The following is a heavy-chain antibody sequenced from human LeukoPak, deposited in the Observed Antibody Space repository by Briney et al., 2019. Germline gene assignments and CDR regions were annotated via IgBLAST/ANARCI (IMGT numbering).Heavy chain of an antibody. D-gene: IGHD6-13*01. CDR1: GYSFVSHW. V-gene: IGHV5-51*01. Sequence: GESLKISCKASGYSFVSHWIVWVRQMPGKGLEWLGIIYPGDSDTRYSPSFQGQVTISADKSISTAYLQWSSLKASDTAMYYCALISPIAAAAYYFDYWGQGTLVTVSS. CDR2: IYPGDSDT. CDR3: ALISPIAAAAYYFDY. J-gene: IGHJ4*02.